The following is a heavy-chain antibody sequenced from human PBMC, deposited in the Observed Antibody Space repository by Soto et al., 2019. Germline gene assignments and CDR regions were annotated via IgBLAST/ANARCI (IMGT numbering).Heavy chain of an antibody. J-gene: IGHJ5*02. Sequence: PGGSLRLSCAASGFTFSNAWINWVRQAPGKGLEWVSAISGSGGSTYYADSVKGRFTISRDNSKNTLYLQMNSLRAEDTAVYYCAKDLSNPYGSGSLGSWGQGTLVTVSS. CDR1: GFTFSNAW. CDR2: ISGSGGST. V-gene: IGHV3-23*01. CDR3: AKDLSNPYGSGSLGS. D-gene: IGHD3-10*01.